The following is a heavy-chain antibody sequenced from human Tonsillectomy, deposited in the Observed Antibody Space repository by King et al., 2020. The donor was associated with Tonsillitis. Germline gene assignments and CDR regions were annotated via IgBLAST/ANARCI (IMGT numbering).Heavy chain of an antibody. D-gene: IGHD2-21*01. J-gene: IGHJ4*02. V-gene: IGHV2-5*01. CDR1: EFSLSTNGVA. CDR2: IYWKDDK. Sequence: ITLKESGPTLVKPTQTLTLTCTFSEFSLSTNGVAVGWLRQPPGKALEWLALIYWKDDKRYSPSLRSRLTITKDTSKNQVVLTMTNMDPVDTATYYCARYLFRYFDYWGQGTLVTVSS. CDR3: ARYLFRYFDY.